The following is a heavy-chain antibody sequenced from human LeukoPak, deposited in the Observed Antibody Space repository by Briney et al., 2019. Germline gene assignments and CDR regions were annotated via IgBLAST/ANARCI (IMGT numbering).Heavy chain of an antibody. V-gene: IGHV3-23*01. CDR3: ARDRKAWNYGTFDY. Sequence: GGSLRLSCAASGFTFSNHGMSWVRQAPGKGLEWVSAISGSGGSTYYADSVKGRFTISRDSSKNTLYLQMGSLRAEDMAVYYCARDRKAWNYGTFDYWGQGTLVTVSS. J-gene: IGHJ4*02. CDR1: GFTFSNHG. CDR2: ISGSGGST. D-gene: IGHD1-7*01.